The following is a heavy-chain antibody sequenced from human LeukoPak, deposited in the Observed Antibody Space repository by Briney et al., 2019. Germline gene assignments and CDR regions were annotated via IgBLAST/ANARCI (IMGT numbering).Heavy chain of an antibody. CDR2: INHSGST. Sequence: SETLSLTCAVYGGSFRGYYWSWIRQPQGKGLEWIGEINHSGSTNYNPSLKSRVTISVDTSKNQFSLKLSSVTAADTAVYYCASSPGPRVYYYYMDVWGKGTTVTVSS. J-gene: IGHJ6*03. CDR3: ASSPGPRVYYYYMDV. D-gene: IGHD7-27*01. CDR1: GGSFRGYY. V-gene: IGHV4-34*01.